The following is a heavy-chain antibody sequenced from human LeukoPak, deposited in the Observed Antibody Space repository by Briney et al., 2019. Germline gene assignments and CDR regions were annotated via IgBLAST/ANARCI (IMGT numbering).Heavy chain of an antibody. CDR2: IYSGGST. V-gene: IGHV3-66*01. D-gene: IGHD1-26*01. CDR3: ARGKGGSSPFDH. CDR1: GFTVSTDY. J-gene: IGHJ4*02. Sequence: GGSLRLSCVASGFTVSTDYMSWVRQAPGKGLEWVSLIYSGGSTYYADSVKGRFTISRDNSKNTLYLQMNSLRAEDMAVYYCARGKGGSSPFDHWGQGTLVTVSS.